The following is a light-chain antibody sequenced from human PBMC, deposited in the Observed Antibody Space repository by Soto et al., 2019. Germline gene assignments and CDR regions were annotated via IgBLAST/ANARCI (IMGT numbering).Light chain of an antibody. J-gene: IGLJ1*01. CDR2: EGT. CDR3: CAYVGARSYV. CDR1: NNI. V-gene: IGLV2-23*01. Sequence: ALTQPASVSGSPGQSITISCTGTNNIVSWYQQHPGKAPKVVVYEGTKRPSGVSNRFSGSNSGGTASLTISGLQAKDEASYFCCAYVGARSYVFGPGTKVTVL.